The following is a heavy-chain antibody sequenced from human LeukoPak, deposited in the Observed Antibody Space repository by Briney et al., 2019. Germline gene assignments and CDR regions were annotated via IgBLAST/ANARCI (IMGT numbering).Heavy chain of an antibody. CDR2: IYSSGST. V-gene: IGHV4-61*09. J-gene: IGHJ5*01. Sequence: SETLSLACTVSGASLSSGSDYWTWIRQPAGEGLEWIGQIYSSGSTNYSPSLMSRVTISADTSKNQFFLKINSVTAADTAVYYCARASGSVIYYNSCDSWGQGILVAVSS. CDR1: GASLSSGSDY. D-gene: IGHD3-10*01. CDR3: ARASGSVIYYNSCDS.